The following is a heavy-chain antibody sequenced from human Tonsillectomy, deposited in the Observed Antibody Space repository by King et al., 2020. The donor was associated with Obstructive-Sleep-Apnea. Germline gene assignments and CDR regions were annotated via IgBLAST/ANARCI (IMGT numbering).Heavy chain of an antibody. CDR1: GFTFDDYA. J-gene: IGHJ4*02. CDR2: INWNGDSI. CDR3: SKEGRRGLMFYFDY. D-gene: IGHD3-10*01. Sequence: VQLVESGGGLVQPGRSLRLSCAASGFTFDDYAMHWVRQAPGKGLEWVSGINWNGDSIGYADSVKGRFTISRDNAKNSLYLQMNSLRAEDTALYYCSKEGRRGLMFYFDYWGQGPLVTVPS. V-gene: IGHV3-9*01.